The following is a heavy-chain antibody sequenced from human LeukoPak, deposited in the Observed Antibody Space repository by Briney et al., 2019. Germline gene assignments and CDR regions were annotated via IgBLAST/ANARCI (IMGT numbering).Heavy chain of an antibody. D-gene: IGHD6-19*01. V-gene: IGHV4-39*01. J-gene: IGHJ6*03. CDR1: GGSISSSSYY. CDR3: ARHQWHYYYYMGV. CDR2: IYYSGDT. Sequence: PSETLSLTCTVSGGSISSSSYYWGWIRQPPGKGLEWIGSIYYSGDTYYNPSLKSRRVTISVDTSKNQFSLRLSSVTAADTAVYYCARHQWHYYYYMGVWGKGSTGTVSS.